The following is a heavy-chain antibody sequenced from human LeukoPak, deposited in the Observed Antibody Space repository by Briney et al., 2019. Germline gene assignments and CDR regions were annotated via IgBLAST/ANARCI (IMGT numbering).Heavy chain of an antibody. D-gene: IGHD3-22*01. CDR2: ISGSGGST. Sequence: GGSLRLSCAASGFTFSSYGMSWVRQAPGKGLEWVSAISGSGGSTYYADSVKGRFTISRDNSKNTLYLQMNSLRAEDTAVYYCAREASYYDSSGYYYALDSWGQGTLVTVSS. CDR1: GFTFSSYG. J-gene: IGHJ4*02. CDR3: AREASYYDSSGYYYALDS. V-gene: IGHV3-23*01.